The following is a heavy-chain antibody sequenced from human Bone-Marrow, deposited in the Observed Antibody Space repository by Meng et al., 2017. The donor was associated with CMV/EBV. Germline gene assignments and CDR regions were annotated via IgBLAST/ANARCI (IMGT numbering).Heavy chain of an antibody. CDR2: ISGSGGST. J-gene: IGHJ6*01. CDR3: AKDDYDFWSGYQPDYYGMDV. V-gene: IGHV3-23*01. D-gene: IGHD3-3*01. CDR1: GFTFSSYA. Sequence: GESLKISCAASGFTFSSYAMSWVRQAPGKGLEWVSAISGSGGSTYYADSVKGRFTISRDNSKNTLYLQMNSLRAEDTAVYYCAKDDYDFWSGYQPDYYGMDVWGQGNTVNVDS.